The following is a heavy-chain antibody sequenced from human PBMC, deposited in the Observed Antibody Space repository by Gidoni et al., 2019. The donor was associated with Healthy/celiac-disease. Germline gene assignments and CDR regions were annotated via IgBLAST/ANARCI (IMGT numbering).Heavy chain of an antibody. CDR2: SSCSRGST. V-gene: IGHV3-23*01. CDR3: AKEGLWFGELLEGFDY. D-gene: IGHD3-10*01. Sequence: EVQLLESGGGLVQPGGSLRLSCAASGFTFSSSAMSWVRQAPGKGLGLVSASSCSRGSTYYADSVKGRFTISSDNSKNTLYLQMNSLRAEDTAVYYCAKEGLWFGELLEGFDYWGQGTLVTVSS. CDR1: GFTFSSSA. J-gene: IGHJ4*02.